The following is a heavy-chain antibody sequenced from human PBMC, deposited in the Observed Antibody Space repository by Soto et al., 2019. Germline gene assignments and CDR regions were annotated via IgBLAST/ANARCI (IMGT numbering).Heavy chain of an antibody. CDR1: GGSISSYY. CDR2: IYYSGGT. D-gene: IGHD4-17*01. V-gene: IGHV4-59*08. CDR3: ARHSTGDYEFDY. Sequence: PSETLSLTCTVSGGSISSYYWSWIRQPPGKGLEWIGYIYYSGGTNYNPSLKSRVTISVDTSKNQFSLKLSSVTAADTAVYYCARHSTGDYEFDYWGQGTLVTVSS. J-gene: IGHJ4*02.